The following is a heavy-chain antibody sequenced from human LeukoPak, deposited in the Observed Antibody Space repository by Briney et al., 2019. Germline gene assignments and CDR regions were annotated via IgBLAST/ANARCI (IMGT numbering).Heavy chain of an antibody. Sequence: PSETLSLTCAVYGASFRGYDWSWFPQPPGKGLEGLGEINHSGSTNYTPSLNSRVTISVATCKYEFPLNLGSVYTPGTAAYYCARSLAGDYYYYLDVWGKGTTVTVSS. CDR1: GASFRGYD. J-gene: IGHJ6*03. D-gene: IGHD2-15*01. CDR3: ARSLAGDYYYYLDV. CDR2: INHSGST. V-gene: IGHV4-34*01.